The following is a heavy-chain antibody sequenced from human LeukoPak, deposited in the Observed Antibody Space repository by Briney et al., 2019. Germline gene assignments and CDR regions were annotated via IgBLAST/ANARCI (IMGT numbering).Heavy chain of an antibody. V-gene: IGHV1-2*02. J-gene: IGHJ4*02. CDR2: TNPNSGDT. CDR1: GYTFTSYA. Sequence: GASVKVSCKASGYTFTSYAMNWVRQAPGQGLEWMGWTNPNSGDTNYAQKFQGRVAMTRDTSISAAYMELDRLRSDDTAVYYCAREYCGGACRFDSWGQGTLVTVSS. CDR3: AREYCGGACRFDS. D-gene: IGHD2-21*01.